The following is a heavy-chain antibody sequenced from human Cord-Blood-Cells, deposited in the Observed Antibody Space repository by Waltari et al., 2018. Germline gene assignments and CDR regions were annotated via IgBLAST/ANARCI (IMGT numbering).Heavy chain of an antibody. D-gene: IGHD6-19*01. V-gene: IGHV3-7*01. Sequence: EVQLVESGGGLVQPGGSLRLSCAASGFTFSSYWMSWVRQAPGKGLGGVGKISQSGSEKYYVGSVNGRFTISRDNAKNSLYLQMNSLRAEDTAVYYCAREGIAVALDYWGQGTLVTVSS. CDR1: GFTFSSYW. J-gene: IGHJ4*02. CDR2: ISQSGSEK. CDR3: AREGIAVALDY.